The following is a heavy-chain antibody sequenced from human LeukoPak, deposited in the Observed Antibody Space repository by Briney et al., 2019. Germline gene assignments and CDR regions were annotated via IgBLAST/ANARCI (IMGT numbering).Heavy chain of an antibody. J-gene: IGHJ4*02. CDR1: GFTFSDYY. Sequence: GALRLSCAASGFTFSDYYMSWIRQAPGKGLEWVSANTSSGGSTYYADSVKGRFTISRDNSKNTLSLQMNSLRAEDTAVYYCARASFGVIVGPDYWGQGTLVTVSS. V-gene: IGHV3-23*01. CDR3: ARASFGVIVGPDY. CDR2: NTSSGGST. D-gene: IGHD3-3*01.